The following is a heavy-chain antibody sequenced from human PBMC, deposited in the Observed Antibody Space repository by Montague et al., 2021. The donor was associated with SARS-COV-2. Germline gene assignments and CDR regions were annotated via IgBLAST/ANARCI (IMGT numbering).Heavy chain of an antibody. V-gene: IGHV3-7*05. J-gene: IGHJ4*01. D-gene: IGHD3-22*01. CDR3: ARGYDSSGYQY. CDR1: GFTFSTFW. Sequence: SLRLSCAASGFTFSTFWMTWVRQVPGKGLEWVAHIKQDGSEKYYXDSVRGRFTISRDNAKNSLYLQLDSLRAEDTAVYYCARGYDSSGYQYWGQEPWSPSPQ. CDR2: IKQDGSEK.